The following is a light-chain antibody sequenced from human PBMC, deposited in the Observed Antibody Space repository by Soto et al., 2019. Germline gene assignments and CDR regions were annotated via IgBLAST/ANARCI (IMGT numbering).Light chain of an antibody. Sequence: QSVLTQPPSASGSPGQSVTISCTGTSSDVGGYNYVSWYQQHPGKAPKLMIYEVNKRPSGVPDRFSGSKSGNMASLTVSGLQAEDEADYYCSSYAGSNNYVFGTGTKVTVL. J-gene: IGLJ1*01. CDR2: EVN. CDR1: SSDVGGYNY. CDR3: SSYAGSNNYV. V-gene: IGLV2-8*01.